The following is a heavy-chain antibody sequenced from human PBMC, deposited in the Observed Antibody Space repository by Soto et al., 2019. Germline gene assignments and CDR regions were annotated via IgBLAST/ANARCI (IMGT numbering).Heavy chain of an antibody. Sequence: SVKVSCKASGGTFSSYAISWVRQAPGQGLEWMGGIIPIFGTANYAQKSQGRVTITADESTSTAYMELSSLRSEDTAVYYCAAAYCSGGSCYSRGHYYYYYGMDVWGQGTTVTVSS. V-gene: IGHV1-69*13. CDR1: GGTFSSYA. CDR3: AAAYCSGGSCYSRGHYYYYYGMDV. J-gene: IGHJ6*02. D-gene: IGHD2-15*01. CDR2: IIPIFGTA.